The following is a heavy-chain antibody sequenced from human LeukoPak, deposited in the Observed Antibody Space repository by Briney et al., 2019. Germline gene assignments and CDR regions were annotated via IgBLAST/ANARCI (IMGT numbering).Heavy chain of an antibody. CDR3: AREAYPEQGRRAARLQYFDY. CDR1: GFTFSSYW. CDR2: INTDGSST. D-gene: IGHD6-6*01. J-gene: IGHJ4*02. V-gene: IGHV3-74*01. Sequence: GGSLRLSCAASGFTFSSYWMHWVRHAPGKGLVWDSRINTDGSSTSYADSVKGRFTISRDNAKNSLYLQMNSLRAEDTAVYYCAREAYPEQGRRAARLQYFDYWGQGTLVTVSS.